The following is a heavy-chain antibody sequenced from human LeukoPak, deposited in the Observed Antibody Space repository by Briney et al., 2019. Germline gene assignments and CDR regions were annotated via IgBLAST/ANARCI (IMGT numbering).Heavy chain of an antibody. J-gene: IGHJ3*02. CDR2: IRYDGSNK. D-gene: IGHD3-22*01. CDR3: AKGLNYYDSSGYYSDAFDI. CDR1: GFTFSSYG. V-gene: IGHV3-30*02. Sequence: GGSLRLSCAASGFTFSSYGMHWVRQAPGKGLEWVAFIRYDGSNKYYADSVKGRFTISRDNSKNTLYLQMNSLRAEDTAVYYCAKGLNYYDSSGYYSDAFDIWGQGTMVTASS.